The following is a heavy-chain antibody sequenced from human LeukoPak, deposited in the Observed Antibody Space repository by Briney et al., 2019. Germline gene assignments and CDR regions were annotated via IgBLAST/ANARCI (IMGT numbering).Heavy chain of an antibody. CDR2: INPNSGGT. D-gene: IGHD2-2*01. J-gene: IGHJ5*02. CDR3: AREGVYCSSTSCYRWFDP. V-gene: IGHV1-2*02. CDR1: GYTFTGYY. Sequence: ASVKVSCKASGYTFTGYYMHWVRQALGQGLEWMGWINPNSGGTNYAQKFQGRVTMTRDTSISTAYMELSRLRSDDTAVYYCAREGVYCSSTSCYRWFDPWGQGTLVTVSS.